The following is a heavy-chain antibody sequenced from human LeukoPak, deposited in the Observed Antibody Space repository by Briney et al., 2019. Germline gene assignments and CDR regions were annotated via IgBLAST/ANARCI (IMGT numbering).Heavy chain of an antibody. D-gene: IGHD3-10*01. Sequence: SQTFSLTCAISGDSLSSNSAAWNWLRQSPSRGLEWLGRTYYRSKWHSYYAPSVKSRITINPDTSKNQFSLQLKSVTPEDTAVYYCARMVGLVSDFWGQGTLVTVSS. CDR2: TYYRSKWHS. CDR3: ARMVGLVSDF. CDR1: GDSLSSNSAA. V-gene: IGHV6-1*01. J-gene: IGHJ4*02.